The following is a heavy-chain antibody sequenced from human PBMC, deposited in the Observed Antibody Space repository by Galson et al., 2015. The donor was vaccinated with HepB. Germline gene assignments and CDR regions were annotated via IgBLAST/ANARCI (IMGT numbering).Heavy chain of an antibody. J-gene: IGHJ4*02. CDR3: AGMTTVVTGRGKYFDY. Sequence: SVKVSCKASGGTFSSYAISWVRQAPGQGLEWMGGIIPILGTANYAQKFQGRVTITADESTSTAYMELSSLRSEDTAVYYCAGMTTVVTGRGKYFDYWGQGTLVTVSS. D-gene: IGHD4-23*01. V-gene: IGHV1-69*13. CDR2: IIPILGTA. CDR1: GGTFSSYA.